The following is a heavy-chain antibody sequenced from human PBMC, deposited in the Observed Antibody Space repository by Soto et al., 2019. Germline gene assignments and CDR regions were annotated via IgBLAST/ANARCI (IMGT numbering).Heavy chain of an antibody. CDR3: VRASMPQTHFGD. CDR1: GGSISGYY. CDR2: MHTSGST. J-gene: IGHJ4*02. V-gene: IGHV4-4*07. D-gene: IGHD2-2*01. Sequence: SETLSLTCTVSGGSISGYYWRWIRQPAGRGLEWIGRMHTSGSTNYIPSLKSRVTISVDMSNIQISLKLTSVTAAHTALYYCVRASMPQTHFGDWGQGTLVTVSS.